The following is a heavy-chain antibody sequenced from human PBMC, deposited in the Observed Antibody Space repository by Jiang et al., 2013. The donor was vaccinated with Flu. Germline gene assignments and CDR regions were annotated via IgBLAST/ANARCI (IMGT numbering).Heavy chain of an antibody. CDR1: GFSISTYG. J-gene: IGHJ4*02. CDR2: TSFDGTND. Sequence: VVQPGRSLRISCAASGFSISTYGMHWVRQAPGKGLEWVAVTSFDGTNDYYVGSVKGRFTISRDTSKNTLYLQMNSLRIEDTAVYYCATVGADDYWGQGTLVTVSS. V-gene: IGHV3-33*05. D-gene: IGHD1-26*01. CDR3: ATVGADDY.